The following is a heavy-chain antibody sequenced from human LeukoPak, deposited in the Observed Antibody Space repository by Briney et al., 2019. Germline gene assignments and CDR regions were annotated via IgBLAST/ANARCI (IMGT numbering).Heavy chain of an antibody. CDR3: ARAGGELPDY. J-gene: IGHJ4*02. CDR1: GGSISSGGYS. Sequence: PSQTLSLTCAVAGGSISSGGYSWRWIRQPPGKGLEWIGYIYHSGSTYYNPSLKSRVTISVDRSKNQFSLKLSSVTAADTAVYYCARAGGELPDYWGQGTLVTVSS. CDR2: IYHSGST. D-gene: IGHD1-26*01. V-gene: IGHV4-30-2*01.